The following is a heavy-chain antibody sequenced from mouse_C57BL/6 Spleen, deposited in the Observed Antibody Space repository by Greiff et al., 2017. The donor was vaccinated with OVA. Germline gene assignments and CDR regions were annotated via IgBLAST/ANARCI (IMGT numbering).Heavy chain of an antibody. CDR2: ISSGGDYI. CDR3: TRGESYFDY. J-gene: IGHJ2*01. Sequence: DVQLQESGEGLVKPGGSLKLSCAASGFTFSSYAMSWVRQTPEKRLEWVAYISSGGDYIYYADTVKGRFTISRDNARNTLYLQMSSLKSEDTAMYYCTRGESYFDYWGQGTTLTVSS. V-gene: IGHV5-9-1*02. CDR1: GFTFSSYA.